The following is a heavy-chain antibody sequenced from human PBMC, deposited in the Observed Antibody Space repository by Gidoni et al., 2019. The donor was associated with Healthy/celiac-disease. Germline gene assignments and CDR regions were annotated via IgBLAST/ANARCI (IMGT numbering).Heavy chain of an antibody. J-gene: IGHJ4*02. CDR1: GFTFSRYG. Sequence: QVQLVESGGGVVQPGRSLRLSCAASGFTFSRYGMHWVRQAPGTGLEWVAVISYDGSNKYYADSVKGRFTISRDKSNNTLYLQMNSLRAEDTAVYYCAKPGRTTLLWFGELFRDWGQGTLVTVSS. CDR3: AKPGRTTLLWFGELFRD. V-gene: IGHV3-30*18. CDR2: ISYDGSNK. D-gene: IGHD3-10*01.